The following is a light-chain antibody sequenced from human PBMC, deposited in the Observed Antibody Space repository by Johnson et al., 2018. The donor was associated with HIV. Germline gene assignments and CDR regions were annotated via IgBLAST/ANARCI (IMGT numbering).Light chain of an antibody. Sequence: QSVLTQPPSVSAAPGQKVTISCSGSSSNIGNNYVSWYQQVPGTAPKLLIYENNKRPSGIPDRFSGSKSGTSATLVITGLQTGDEADYYCGTWDSSLSAYVFATETKVTVL. CDR1: SSNIGNNY. J-gene: IGLJ1*01. CDR2: ENN. CDR3: GTWDSSLSAYV. V-gene: IGLV1-51*02.